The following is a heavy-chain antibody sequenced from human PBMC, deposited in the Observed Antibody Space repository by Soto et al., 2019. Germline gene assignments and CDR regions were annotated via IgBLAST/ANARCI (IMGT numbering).Heavy chain of an antibody. CDR3: ARAPILVGVTPYENYFES. CDR2: SIPIFGTA. Sequence: GASVKVSCKASGGTFSNSVISWVRQAPGQGLEWMGGSIPIFGTANYAQKFQGRVTIIADESTSTAYMEVTSLRSEDTAVYYCARAPILVGVTPYENYFESWGQGTLVKVSS. V-gene: IGHV1-69*13. CDR1: GGTFSNSV. J-gene: IGHJ4*02. D-gene: IGHD3-3*01.